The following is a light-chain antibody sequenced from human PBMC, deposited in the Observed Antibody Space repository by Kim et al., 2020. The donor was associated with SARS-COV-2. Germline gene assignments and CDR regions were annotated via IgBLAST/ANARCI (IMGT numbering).Light chain of an antibody. CDR2: LVS. J-gene: IGKJ2*01. Sequence: GEPASISCRSRQSLLYSNGDHYVSWYLQKPGQSPQLLIYLVSNRASGVPDRFSGSGSGTDFTLEISRVEAEDIGVYFCMQTLQTPTFGQGTKLEI. CDR1: QSLLYSNGDHY. CDR3: MQTLQTPT. V-gene: IGKV2-28*01.